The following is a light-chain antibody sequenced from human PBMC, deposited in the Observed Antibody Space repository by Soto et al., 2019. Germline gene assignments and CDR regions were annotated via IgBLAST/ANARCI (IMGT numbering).Light chain of an antibody. J-gene: IGKJ1*01. CDR1: QSVSSN. CDR2: GAP. Sequence: EIVMTQSPATLSVSPGERATLSCRASQSVSSNLAWYQQKPGQAPRLLIYGAPTRATGIPARFSGSGSGTEFTPTISSLQCEDFAVYYCQQYNNWPPWTFGQGTKVEIK. CDR3: QQYNNWPPWT. V-gene: IGKV3-15*01.